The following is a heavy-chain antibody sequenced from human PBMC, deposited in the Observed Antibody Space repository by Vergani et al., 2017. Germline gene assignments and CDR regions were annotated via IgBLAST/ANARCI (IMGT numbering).Heavy chain of an antibody. CDR3: ARVAKYSSSSYYFDY. CDR1: GGSISSGDYY. Sequence: QVQLQESGPGLLKPSQTLSLTCTVSGGSISSGDYYWSWIRQPPGKGLEWIGYIYYSGSTNYNPSLKSRVTISVDTSKNQFSLKLSSVTAADTAVYYCARVAKYSSSSYYFDYWGQGTLVTVSS. CDR2: IYYSGST. V-gene: IGHV4-30-4*08. J-gene: IGHJ4*02. D-gene: IGHD6-6*01.